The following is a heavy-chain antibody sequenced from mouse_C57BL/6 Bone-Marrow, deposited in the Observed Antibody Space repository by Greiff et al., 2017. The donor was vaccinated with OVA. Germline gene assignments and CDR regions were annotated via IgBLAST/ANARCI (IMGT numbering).Heavy chain of an antibody. J-gene: IGHJ4*01. CDR2: IWSGGST. D-gene: IGHD1-1*01. CDR3: ARNYYGRRYAMDY. Sequence: VQGVESGPGLVQPSQSLSITCTVSGFSLTSYGVHWVRQSPGKGLEWLGVIWSGGSTDYNAAFISRLSISKDNSKSQVFFKMNSLQADDTAIYYCARNYYGRRYAMDYWGQGTSVTVSS. CDR1: GFSLTSYG. V-gene: IGHV2-2*01.